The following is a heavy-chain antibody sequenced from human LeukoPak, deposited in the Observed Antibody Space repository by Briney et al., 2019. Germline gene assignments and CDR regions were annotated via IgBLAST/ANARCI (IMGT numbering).Heavy chain of an antibody. Sequence: SETLSLTCTVSGGSISSYYWSWIRQPPGKGLEWIGYIYYSGSTNYNPSLKSRVIISVDTSKNQFSLRLSSLTAADTALYYCARDRKYYYHMDVWGKGTTVTVSS. CDR3: ARDRKYYYHMDV. CDR2: IYYSGST. D-gene: IGHD1-14*01. CDR1: GGSISSYY. J-gene: IGHJ6*03. V-gene: IGHV4-59*12.